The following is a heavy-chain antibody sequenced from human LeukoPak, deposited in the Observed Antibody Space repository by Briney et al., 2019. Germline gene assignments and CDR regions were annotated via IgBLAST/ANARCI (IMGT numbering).Heavy chain of an antibody. Sequence: GASVKVSCKASGFTFTSSAVQWVRQARGQRLEWIGWTVVGSGNTNYAQKFQERVTITRDMSTSTAYMELSSLRSEDTAVYYCAAGPYCSGGSCYQNWFDPWGQGTLVTVSS. D-gene: IGHD2-15*01. V-gene: IGHV1-58*01. CDR2: TVVGSGNT. CDR1: GFTFTSSA. J-gene: IGHJ5*02. CDR3: AAGPYCSGGSCYQNWFDP.